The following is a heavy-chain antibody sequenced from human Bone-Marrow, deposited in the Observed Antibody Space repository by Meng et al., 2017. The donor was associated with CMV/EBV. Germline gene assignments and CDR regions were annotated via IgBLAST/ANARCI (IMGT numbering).Heavy chain of an antibody. CDR1: GFTFSNSD. CDR3: ARVRPLGRGSGSYSGGNYYYGMDV. D-gene: IGHD3-10*01. CDR2: VSWNGSRT. J-gene: IGHJ6*02. Sequence: GESLKISCAASGFTFSNSDMNWVRQAPGKGLEWVSGVSWNGSRTHYADSVKGRFIISRDNAKNTLYLQMNSLRAEDTAAYYCARVRPLGRGSGSYSGGNYYYGMDVWGQGTTVTVSS. V-gene: IGHV3-19*01.